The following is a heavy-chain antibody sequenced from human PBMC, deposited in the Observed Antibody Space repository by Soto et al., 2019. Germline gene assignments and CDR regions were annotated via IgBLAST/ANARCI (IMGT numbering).Heavy chain of an antibody. D-gene: IGHD1-26*01. CDR2: ISYDGSNK. V-gene: IGHV3-30-3*01. CDR1: GFTFSSYA. CDR3: ARDRWELRGDAFDI. Sequence: PGGSLRLSCAASGFTFSSYAMHWVRQAPGKGLEWVAVISYDGSNKYYADSVKGRFTISRDNSKNTLYLQMNSLRAEDTAVYYCARDRWELRGDAFDIWGQGTMVTVSS. J-gene: IGHJ3*02.